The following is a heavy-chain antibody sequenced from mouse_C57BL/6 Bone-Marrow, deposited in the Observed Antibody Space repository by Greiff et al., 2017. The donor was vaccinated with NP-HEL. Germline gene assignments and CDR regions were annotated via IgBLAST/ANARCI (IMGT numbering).Heavy chain of an antibody. CDR1: GYTFTDYY. D-gene: IGHD1-1*01. V-gene: IGHV1-26*01. J-gene: IGHJ4*01. CDR3: ASPYYCGSRGYAMDY. Sequence: VQLQQSGPELVKPGASVKISCKASGYTFTDYYMNWVKQSHGKSLEWIGDINPNNGGTSYNQKFKGKATLTVDKSSSTAYMELRSLTSEDSAVYYCASPYYCGSRGYAMDYWGQGTSVTVSS. CDR2: INPNNGGT.